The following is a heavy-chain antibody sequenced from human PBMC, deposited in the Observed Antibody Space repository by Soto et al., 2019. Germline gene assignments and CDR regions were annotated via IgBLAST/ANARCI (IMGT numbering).Heavy chain of an antibody. V-gene: IGHV4-30-4*02. D-gene: IGHD5-12*01. Sequence: SETLSLTCTVSGGSISSGDYYWSWIRQPPGKGLEWIGYIYYSGSTYYNPSLKSRVTISLDTSKDQFSLNLSSVTAADTAIYYCARHGGYDYYFDYWGQGTLVTVSS. J-gene: IGHJ4*02. CDR1: GGSISSGDYY. CDR2: IYYSGST. CDR3: ARHGGYDYYFDY.